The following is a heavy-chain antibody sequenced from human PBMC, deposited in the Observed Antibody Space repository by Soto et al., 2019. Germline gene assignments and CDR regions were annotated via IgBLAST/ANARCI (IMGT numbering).Heavy chain of an antibody. CDR3: ARPNEDSSAYLVRYQWPPYAS. D-gene: IGHD3-22*01. V-gene: IGHV1-69*18. CDR1: GGTFSSYP. J-gene: IGHJ5*02. CDR2: IIPIFDTT. Sequence: QEQLVQSGAEVKKPGSSVKVSCKASGGTFSSYPISWVRQAPGQGLEWMGRIIPIFDTTTYAQKFQGRVTITADESTSTAYMELSSLRSEDTAVYYCARPNEDSSAYLVRYQWPPYASWGQGTLVTVSS.